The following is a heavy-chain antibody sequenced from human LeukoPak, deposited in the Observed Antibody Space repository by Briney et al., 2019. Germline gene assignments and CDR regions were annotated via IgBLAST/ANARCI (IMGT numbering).Heavy chain of an antibody. CDR3: AGFSSSYAFDI. Sequence: PSETLSLTCAVYGGSFSGYYWSWIRQPPGKGLEWIGEINHSGSTNYNPSLKSRVTISVDTSKNQFSLKLSSVTAADTAVYYCAGFSSSYAFDIWGQGTMVTVSS. J-gene: IGHJ3*02. D-gene: IGHD6-13*01. V-gene: IGHV4-34*01. CDR1: GGSFSGYY. CDR2: INHSGST.